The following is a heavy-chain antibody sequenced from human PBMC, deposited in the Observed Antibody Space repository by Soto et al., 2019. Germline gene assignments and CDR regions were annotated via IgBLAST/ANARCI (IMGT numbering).Heavy chain of an antibody. J-gene: IGHJ4*02. CDR2: IWYDGSNK. D-gene: IGHD3-22*01. CDR3: ASYTYYYDSSGYYFAY. Sequence: GGSLRLSCAASGFTFSSYGMHWVRQAPGKGLEWVAVIWYDGSNKYYADSVKGRFTISRDNSKNTLYLQMNSLRAEDTAVYYCASYTYYYDSSGYYFAYWGQGTLVTVSS. CDR1: GFTFSSYG. V-gene: IGHV3-33*08.